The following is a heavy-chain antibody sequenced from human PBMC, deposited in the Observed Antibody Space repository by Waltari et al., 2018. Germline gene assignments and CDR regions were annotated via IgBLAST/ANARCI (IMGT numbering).Heavy chain of an antibody. D-gene: IGHD6-19*01. CDR1: GFAVSYNY. CDR2: ICAGGNT. Sequence: EVQLVESGGGLIQPGGSLRLSCAASGFAVSYNYMSWVRQVPGKGLGWFFVICAGGNTFYTDSVKGRFTISRDNSKNTLFLQMDSLSADDTAIYYCARAGLGSPLQWLQLFDFWGQGIPVTVSS. V-gene: IGHV3-53*01. CDR3: ARAGLGSPLQWLQLFDF. J-gene: IGHJ4*01.